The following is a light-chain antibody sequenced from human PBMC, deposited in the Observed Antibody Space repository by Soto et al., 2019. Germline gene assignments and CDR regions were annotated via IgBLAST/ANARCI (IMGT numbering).Light chain of an antibody. Sequence: DIQMTQSPSSLSASVGDRVTITCQASQHSSNYLNWYQQKPGKAPMLLIYDASNLETGVPSRFSGSGSGTDFTFTISSLQPEDIATYYCQQYDNLPLTVGPGTKVDIK. J-gene: IGKJ3*01. CDR2: DAS. CDR3: QQYDNLPLT. CDR1: QHSSNY. V-gene: IGKV1-33*01.